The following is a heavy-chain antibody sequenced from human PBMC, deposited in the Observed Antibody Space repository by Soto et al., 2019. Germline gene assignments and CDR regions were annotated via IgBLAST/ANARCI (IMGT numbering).Heavy chain of an antibody. D-gene: IGHD3-16*01. V-gene: IGHV1-69*18. CDR3: ARDSRLWGSTGWKRENLFDI. CDR2: IIPIFGTT. J-gene: IGHJ3*02. Sequence: QVQLEQSGAEVKRPGSSVKVSCKTSGGNFNTYPISWVRQAPGHRLEWMGKIIPIFGTTDYAQKFPGRVTINADEATTTFYMELRSLKSDDSAVYYCARDSRLWGSTGWKRENLFDIWGQGTMVTVSS. CDR1: GGNFNTYP.